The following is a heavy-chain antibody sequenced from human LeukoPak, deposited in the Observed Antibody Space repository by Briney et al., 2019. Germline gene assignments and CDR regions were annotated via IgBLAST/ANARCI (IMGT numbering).Heavy chain of an antibody. CDR3: ARGADTGYSSDS. CDR1: GFTFSSYE. V-gene: IGHV3-74*01. J-gene: IGHJ5*02. CDR2: INSDARST. Sequence: GGSLRLSCAASGFTFSSYEMNWVRQAPGKGLEWVSRINSDARSTSYADSVKGRFTISRDNAKNTLYLQMNSLRAEDTAVSYCARGADTGYSSDSWGQGTLVTVSS. D-gene: IGHD6-19*01.